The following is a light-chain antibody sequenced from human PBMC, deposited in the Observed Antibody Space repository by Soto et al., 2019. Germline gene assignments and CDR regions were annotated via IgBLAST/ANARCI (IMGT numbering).Light chain of an antibody. V-gene: IGKV1-39*01. Sequence: DIQMTQSPSSLSASVGDRVTITCRASQSISTYLNWYQQKPGKAPNLLIFDTSSIHSGVPLRFSGSGSETEFTLTISGVQPEDVASYYCQQFYKTPYTFGQGTRLENK. CDR1: QSISTY. CDR2: DTS. J-gene: IGKJ5*01. CDR3: QQFYKTPYT.